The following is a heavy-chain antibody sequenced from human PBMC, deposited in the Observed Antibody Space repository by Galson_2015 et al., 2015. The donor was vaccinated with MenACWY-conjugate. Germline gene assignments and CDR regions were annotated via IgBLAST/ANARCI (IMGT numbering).Heavy chain of an antibody. Sequence: SLRLSCAASGFTFSSYSMNWVRQAPGRGLEWVSYISSSSSTIYYADSVKGRFTISRDNAKNSLYLQMNSLRAEDTAVYYCTRDRTVVVVAARITTFDYWGQGTLVTVSS. D-gene: IGHD2-15*01. V-gene: IGHV3-48*04. J-gene: IGHJ4*02. CDR1: GFTFSSYS. CDR2: ISSSSSTI. CDR3: TRDRTVVVVAARITTFDY.